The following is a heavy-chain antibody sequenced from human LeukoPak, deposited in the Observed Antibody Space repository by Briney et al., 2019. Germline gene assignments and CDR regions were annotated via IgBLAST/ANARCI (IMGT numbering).Heavy chain of an antibody. J-gene: IGHJ3*02. CDR3: ARASYSGSPDDAFDI. V-gene: IGHV3-21*01. D-gene: IGHD1-26*01. Sequence: PGGSLRLSCAASGFTFSSYSMNWVRQAPGKGLGWVSSISSSSSYIYYADSVKGRFTISRDNAKNSLYLQMNSLRAEDTAVYYCARASYSGSPDDAFDIWGQGTMVTVSS. CDR1: GFTFSSYS. CDR2: ISSSSSYI.